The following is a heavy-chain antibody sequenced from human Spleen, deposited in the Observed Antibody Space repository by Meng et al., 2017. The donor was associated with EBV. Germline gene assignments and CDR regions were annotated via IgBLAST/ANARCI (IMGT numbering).Heavy chain of an antibody. J-gene: IGHJ4*02. CDR1: GCVCGNDT. D-gene: IGHD6-13*01. V-gene: IGHV3-23*01. CDR3: ARRVLLVS. Sequence: TLTRLGSGCVCGNDTLCSIRHPPGKGLEWVSTSRGNSASSNYTDYVKGRFTISRDNSKNMVYVQMNSLRAEDAAEYYCARRVLLVSWGQGTLVTVSS. CDR2: SRGNSASS.